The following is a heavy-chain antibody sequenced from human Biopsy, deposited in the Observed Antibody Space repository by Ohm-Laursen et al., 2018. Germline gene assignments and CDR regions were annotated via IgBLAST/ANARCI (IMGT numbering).Heavy chain of an antibody. D-gene: IGHD1-26*01. Sequence: SETLSLTCAVYGGSFSGYYWSWIRQPPGKGLEWIGEINHSGSTNFNPSFKSRVTISVDTFKNQFSLKLSSVTAADTAVYYCAVKSYFSTSFDPWGQGTLVTVSS. CDR3: AVKSYFSTSFDP. V-gene: IGHV4-34*01. CDR1: GGSFSGYY. J-gene: IGHJ5*02. CDR2: INHSGST.